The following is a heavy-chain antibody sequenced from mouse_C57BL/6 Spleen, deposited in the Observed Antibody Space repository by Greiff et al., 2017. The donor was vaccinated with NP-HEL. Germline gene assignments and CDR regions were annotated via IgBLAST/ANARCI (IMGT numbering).Heavy chain of an antibody. CDR2: IDPSDSYT. CDR1: GYTFTSYW. J-gene: IGHJ1*03. D-gene: IGHD1-1*01. CDR3: ARLLLRGDFDV. V-gene: IGHV1-50*01. Sequence: VQLQQPGAELVKPGASVKLSCKASGYTFTSYWMQWVKQRPGQGLEWIGEIDPSDSYTNYNQKFKGKATLTVDTSSSTAYMQLSSLTSEDSAVYYCARLLLRGDFDVWGTGTTVTVSS.